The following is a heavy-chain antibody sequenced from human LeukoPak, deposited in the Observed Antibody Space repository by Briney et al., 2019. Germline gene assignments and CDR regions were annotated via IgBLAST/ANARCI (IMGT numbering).Heavy chain of an antibody. V-gene: IGHV4-59*01. Sequence: PSETLSLTCSVSGASIRSYFWSWIRQSPGKGLEWIGYVYDNDISNFNPSLESRVTILVVRSKSQFSLKLRSVTAADTAVYYCARGLVLATDDAFDIWGPGTMVTVSS. CDR2: VYDNDIS. CDR3: ARGLVLATDDAFDI. J-gene: IGHJ3*02. CDR1: GASIRSYF. D-gene: IGHD5-12*01.